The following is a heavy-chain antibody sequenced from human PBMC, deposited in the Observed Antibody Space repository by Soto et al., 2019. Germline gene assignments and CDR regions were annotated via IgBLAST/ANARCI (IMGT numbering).Heavy chain of an antibody. Sequence: TLSLTDSVSVGSISSSNWWRWVRQPPWKGLDWIGEIDHRGNINYNPSPRSRTTISVDPSKNQFSLKVNSVTAADAAVYYCATVRRYIGIRRDFHVRGFDSWGQGTLVTVSS. CDR3: ATVRRYIGIRRDFHVRGFDS. CDR2: IDHRGNI. V-gene: IGHV4-4*02. CDR1: VGSISSSNW. J-gene: IGHJ4*02. D-gene: IGHD3-16*02.